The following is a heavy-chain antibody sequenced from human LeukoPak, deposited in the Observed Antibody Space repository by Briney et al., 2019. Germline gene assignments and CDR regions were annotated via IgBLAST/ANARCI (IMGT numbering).Heavy chain of an antibody. J-gene: IGHJ4*02. CDR1: GFTFNKVA. CDR2: ISDSGGTT. V-gene: IGHV3-23*01. CDR3: AAASPPIISPDY. Sequence: GGSLRLSRAASGFTFNKVAMSWVRQAPGKGLEWVSGISDSGGTTYYADSVEGRFTISRDNSKNTLYLQMISLRAEDTAVYYCAAASPPIISPDYWGQGTLVTVSS. D-gene: IGHD3-10*01.